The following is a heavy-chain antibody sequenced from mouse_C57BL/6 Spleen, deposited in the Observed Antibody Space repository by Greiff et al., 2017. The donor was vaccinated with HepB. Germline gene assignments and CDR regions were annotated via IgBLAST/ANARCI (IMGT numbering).Heavy chain of an antibody. J-gene: IGHJ2*01. Sequence: DVMLVESGGGLVKPGGSLKLSCAASGFTFSDYGMHWVRQAPEKGLEWVAYISSGSSTIYYADTVKGRFTISRDNAKNTLFLQMTSLRSEDTAMYYWAKTTVVGDYFDYWGQGTTLTVSS. CDR2: ISSGSSTI. CDR1: GFTFSDYG. D-gene: IGHD1-1*01. CDR3: AKTTVVGDYFDY. V-gene: IGHV5-17*01.